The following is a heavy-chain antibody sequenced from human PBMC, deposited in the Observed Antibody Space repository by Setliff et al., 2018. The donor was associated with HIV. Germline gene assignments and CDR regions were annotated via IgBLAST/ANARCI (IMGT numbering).Heavy chain of an antibody. D-gene: IGHD3-22*01. Sequence: PGGSLRLSCVASGFTVISKSMSWVRQAPGKGLEWVSTIYSDGSTYHADSVKGRFTLSRDTSKNTLSLQMNSLRPEDTAVFYCARVRLYSSALDYWGQGTLVTVSS. CDR2: IYSDGST. CDR1: GFTVISKS. J-gene: IGHJ4*02. CDR3: ARVRLYSSALDY. V-gene: IGHV3-66*02.